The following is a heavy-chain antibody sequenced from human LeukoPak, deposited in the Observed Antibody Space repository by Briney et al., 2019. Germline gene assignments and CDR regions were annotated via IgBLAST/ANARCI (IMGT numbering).Heavy chain of an antibody. CDR3: ARDLSGFYLLGRY. J-gene: IGHJ4*02. Sequence: GASVKVSCKDSGYSFTSYGFTWVRQAPGQGLEWMGWISGYNGNTNYEQKFQGRVTMTTDTSTSTACMELRSLRSDDTAVYYCARDLSGFYLLGRYWGQGTLVTVSS. CDR1: GYSFTSYG. D-gene: IGHD3-22*01. V-gene: IGHV1-18*01. CDR2: ISGYNGNT.